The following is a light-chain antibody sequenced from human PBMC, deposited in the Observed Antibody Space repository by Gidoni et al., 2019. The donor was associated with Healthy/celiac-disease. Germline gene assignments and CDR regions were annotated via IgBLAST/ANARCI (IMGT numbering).Light chain of an antibody. Sequence: DIQMTAPPSTLSASVGDRVTITCRASQSISSWLAWYQQKPGKAPKLLIYKASSLESGVPSRFSGSGSGTEFTLTISSLQPDDFATYYCQQYNSYSRTFGQGTKVEIK. J-gene: IGKJ1*01. CDR3: QQYNSYSRT. CDR1: QSISSW. CDR2: KAS. V-gene: IGKV1-5*03.